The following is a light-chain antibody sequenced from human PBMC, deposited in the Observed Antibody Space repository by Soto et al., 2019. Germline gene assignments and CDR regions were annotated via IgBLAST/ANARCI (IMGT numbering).Light chain of an antibody. Sequence: QSALTQPASVSGSPGQSITISCTGTSSDVGGYNYVSWYQQHPGKAPKLMIYEVSNRPSGVSNRFSGSKSGNTASLTISGLQAEDEADYCCSSYTSSSTTVFGGGTQLTVL. CDR3: SSYTSSSTTV. V-gene: IGLV2-14*01. CDR2: EVS. CDR1: SSDVGGYNY. J-gene: IGLJ2*01.